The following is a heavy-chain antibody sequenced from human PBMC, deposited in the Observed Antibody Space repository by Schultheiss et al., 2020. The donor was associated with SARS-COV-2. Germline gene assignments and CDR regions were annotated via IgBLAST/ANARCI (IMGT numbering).Heavy chain of an antibody. V-gene: IGHV3-23*01. CDR1: GLTFSSYA. J-gene: IGHJ4*02. Sequence: GGSLRLSCVATGLTFSSYAMSWVRQAPGKGLEWVSGVSSNGGSTYYADSVKGRLTISRDSSKNAVYLQLNSLRPEDTAVYYCVRGGTVRNWGQGTLVTVSS. CDR3: VRGGTVRN. CDR2: VSSNGGST. D-gene: IGHD4-17*01.